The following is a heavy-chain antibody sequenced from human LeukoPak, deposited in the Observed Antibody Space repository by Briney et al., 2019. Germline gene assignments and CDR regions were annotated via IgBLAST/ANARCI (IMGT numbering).Heavy chain of an antibody. V-gene: IGHV4-39*01. D-gene: IGHD6-19*01. J-gene: IGHJ4*02. CDR1: GGSISGNSYY. CDR3: ARHDYSRGWYFLAY. CDR2: MYYSGST. Sequence: SETLSLTCTVSGGSISGNSYYWGWIRQPPGKGLEWIVSMYYSGSTYYNPSLKSRVTVSVDTSKNQFSLKLSSVTAADTAVYYCARHDYSRGWYFLAYWGQGTLVTVSS.